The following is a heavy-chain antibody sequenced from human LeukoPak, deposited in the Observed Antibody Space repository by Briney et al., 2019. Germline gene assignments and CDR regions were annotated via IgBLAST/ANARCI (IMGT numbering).Heavy chain of an antibody. J-gene: IGHJ6*02. Sequence: ASVKVSCKASGYTFTSYGISWVRQAPGQGLEWMGWISAYNGSTNYAQKLQGRVTMTTDTSTSTAYMELRSLRSDDTAVYYCARPRGYCSSTSCYTWYYGMDVWGQGTTVTVSS. CDR1: GYTFTSYG. D-gene: IGHD2-2*02. V-gene: IGHV1-18*01. CDR3: ARPRGYCSSTSCYTWYYGMDV. CDR2: ISAYNGST.